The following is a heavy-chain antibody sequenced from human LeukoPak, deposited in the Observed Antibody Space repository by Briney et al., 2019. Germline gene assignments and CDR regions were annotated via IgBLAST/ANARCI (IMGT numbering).Heavy chain of an antibody. CDR1: GYSISSGCY. Sequence: PSETLSLTCAVSGYSISSGCYWGWIRPPPGKGLEWIGSIHHSGTAYYNPSLKSRVTISVDTSKNQFSLNLSSVTAADTAVYYCARPFKDTTVTSGLDYWGQGTLVTVSS. CDR2: IHHSGTA. D-gene: IGHD4-17*01. V-gene: IGHV4-38-2*01. J-gene: IGHJ4*02. CDR3: ARPFKDTTVTSGLDY.